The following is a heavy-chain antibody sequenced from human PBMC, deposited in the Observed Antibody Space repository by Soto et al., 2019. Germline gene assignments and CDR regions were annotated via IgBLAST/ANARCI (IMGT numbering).Heavy chain of an antibody. CDR1: GYTFTSYG. J-gene: IGHJ6*02. Sequence: ASVKVSCKASGYTFTSYGISWGRQAPGQGLEWMGWISAYNGNTNYAQKLQGRVTMTTDTSTSTAYMELRSLRSDDTAVYYCAREYCSGGSCYRSYYGMDVWGQGTTVTVSS. CDR3: AREYCSGGSCYRSYYGMDV. D-gene: IGHD2-15*01. CDR2: ISAYNGNT. V-gene: IGHV1-18*01.